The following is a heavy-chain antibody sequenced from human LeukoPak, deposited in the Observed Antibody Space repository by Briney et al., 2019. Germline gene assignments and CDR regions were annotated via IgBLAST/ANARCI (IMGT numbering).Heavy chain of an antibody. D-gene: IGHD6-13*01. CDR3: ARAPVASSWYKGYFDY. Sequence: SGTLSLTCAVSGGSISSSNWWSWVRQPPGKGLEWIGEIYHSGSTNYNPSLKSRVTMSVDTSKNQFSLRLSSVTAADTAVYYCARAPVASSWYKGYFDYWGQGTLVTVSS. J-gene: IGHJ4*02. CDR1: GGSISSSNW. CDR2: IYHSGST. V-gene: IGHV4-4*02.